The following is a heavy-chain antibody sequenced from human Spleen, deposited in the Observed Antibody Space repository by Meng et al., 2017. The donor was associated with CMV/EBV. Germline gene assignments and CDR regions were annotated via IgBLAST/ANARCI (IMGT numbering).Heavy chain of an antibody. CDR3: AKDKSFGVVTTYFDY. CDR1: GFTFSSYA. D-gene: IGHD3-3*01. J-gene: IGHJ4*02. V-gene: IGHV3-23*01. Sequence: GESLKISCAASGFTFSSYAMSWVRQAPGKGLEWVSAISGSGDITYYADSVKGRFTISRDNSKNTLYLQMNSLRAEDTAVYYCAKDKSFGVVTTYFDYWGQGTLVTVSS. CDR2: ISGSGDIT.